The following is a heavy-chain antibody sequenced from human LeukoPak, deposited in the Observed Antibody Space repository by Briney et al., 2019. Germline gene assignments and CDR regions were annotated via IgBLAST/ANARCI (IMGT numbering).Heavy chain of an antibody. CDR3: AKGRRVTTRDFDY. CDR1: GVSFSSYS. J-gene: IGHJ4*02. V-gene: IGHV3-23*01. Sequence: PAESLSLSCAASGVSFSSYSMSWVRQPPGKGLEWVSGISCSGGSTYYADSVKGRFTISRDNSKNTLYLQMNSLRAEDTAVYYCAKGRRVTTRDFDYWGEGTLVTVPS. D-gene: IGHD4-17*01. CDR2: ISCSGGST.